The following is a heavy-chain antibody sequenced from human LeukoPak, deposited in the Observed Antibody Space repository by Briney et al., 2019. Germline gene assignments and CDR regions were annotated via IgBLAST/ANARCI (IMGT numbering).Heavy chain of an antibody. Sequence: ASVKVSCKASGGTFSSYAISWVRQAPGQGLEWMGGIIPIFGTANYAQKFQGRVTITADKSTSTAYMELSSLRSEDTAVYYCASSNSGYDTFDYWGQGTLVTVSS. CDR2: IIPIFGTA. D-gene: IGHD5-12*01. V-gene: IGHV1-69*06. CDR1: GGTFSSYA. J-gene: IGHJ4*02. CDR3: ASSNSGYDTFDY.